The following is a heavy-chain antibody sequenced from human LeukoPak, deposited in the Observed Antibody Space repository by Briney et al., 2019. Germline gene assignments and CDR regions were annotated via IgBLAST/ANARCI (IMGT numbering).Heavy chain of an antibody. CDR3: ARDGPGYSFDY. J-gene: IGHJ4*02. D-gene: IGHD5-18*01. V-gene: IGHV3-48*03. CDR1: GFTFSGYE. CDR2: ISTSGNTI. Sequence: GGSLRLSCAASGFTFSGYEMNWVRQAPGKGLEWVSCISTSGNTIYYADSLKGRFTVSRGNARNSLYLQVNSPRAEDTAVYYCARDGPGYSFDYWGQGTLVTVSS.